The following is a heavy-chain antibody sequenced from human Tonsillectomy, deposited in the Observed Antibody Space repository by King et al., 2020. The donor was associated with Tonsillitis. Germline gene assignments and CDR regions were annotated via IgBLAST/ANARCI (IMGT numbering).Heavy chain of an antibody. J-gene: IGHJ4*02. V-gene: IGHV3-20*01. CDR3: ASGLRWSGYAPVYD. D-gene: IGHD3-3*01. CDR2: INWNGCSR. Sequence: VQLVESGGGVVRPGGSLRLSCAASGFTFDDYGISWVRQAPGEGLEWVSGINWNGCSRGYADLVKGRFTISRDNAKNSLYLQMKSLRAEETALYHCASGLRWSGYAPVYDWGQGTLVTVSS. CDR1: GFTFDDYG.